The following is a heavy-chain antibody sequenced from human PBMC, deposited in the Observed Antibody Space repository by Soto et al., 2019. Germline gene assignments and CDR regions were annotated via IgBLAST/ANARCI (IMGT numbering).Heavy chain of an antibody. D-gene: IGHD2-15*01. CDR2: IIPILGIA. CDR1: GGTFSSYT. V-gene: IGHV1-69*08. CDR3: ARDLVVVAASRLNDYGGD. J-gene: IGHJ4*02. Sequence: QVQLVQSGAEVKKPGSSVKVSCKASGGTFSSYTISWVRQAPGQGLEWMGRIIPILGIANYAQKFQGRVTITADKSTSTAYMELSSLRSEDTAVYYCARDLVVVAASRLNDYGGDWGQGTLVTVSS.